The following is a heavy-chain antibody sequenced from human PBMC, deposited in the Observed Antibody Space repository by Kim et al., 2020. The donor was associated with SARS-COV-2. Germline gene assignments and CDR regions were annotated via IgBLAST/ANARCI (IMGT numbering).Heavy chain of an antibody. CDR3: ARDLDSSSWVDP. CDR1: GGSISSSSYY. CDR2: IYYSGST. J-gene: IGHJ5*02. D-gene: IGHD6-13*01. Sequence: SETLSLTCTVSGGSISSSSYYWGWIRQPPGKGLEWIGSIYYSGSTYYNPSLKSRVTISVDTSKNQFSLKLSSVTAADTAVYYCARDLDSSSWVDPWGQGTLVTVSS. V-gene: IGHV4-39*07.